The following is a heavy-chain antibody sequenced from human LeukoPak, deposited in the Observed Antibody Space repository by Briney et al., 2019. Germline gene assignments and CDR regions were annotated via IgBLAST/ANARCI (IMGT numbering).Heavy chain of an antibody. V-gene: IGHV4-39*02. Sequence: TSETLSLTCIVSGGSISRSNSYWAWIRQPPGKGLEWIGSIYDSGNTYYNPSLGSRVTVSADTSKNHFSLKLRSVTAADTAVYYCATGGGIAVAHAWGQGSLVTVSS. J-gene: IGHJ4*02. CDR3: ATGGGIAVAHA. D-gene: IGHD6-19*01. CDR2: IYDSGNT. CDR1: GGSISRSNSY.